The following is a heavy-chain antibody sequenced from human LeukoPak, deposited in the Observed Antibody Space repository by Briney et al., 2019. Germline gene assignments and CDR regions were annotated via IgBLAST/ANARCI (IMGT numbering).Heavy chain of an antibody. CDR1: GYSFTNYW. J-gene: IGHJ4*02. V-gene: IGHV5-51*01. CDR2: ITPGDSDT. Sequence: GESLKISCKGSGYSFTNYWIGWVRQMPGKGLEWMGIITPGDSDTRYSPSFQGLVTISADKSTSTAYLQWSSLKASDTAMYYCARRASGYSYGYYFDYWGQGTLVTVSS. CDR3: ARRASGYSYGYYFDY. D-gene: IGHD5-18*01.